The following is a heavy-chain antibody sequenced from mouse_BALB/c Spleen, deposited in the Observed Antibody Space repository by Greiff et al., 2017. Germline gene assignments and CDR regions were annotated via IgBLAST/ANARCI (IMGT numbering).Heavy chain of an antibody. CDR2: IYPGSGST. D-gene: IGHD1-1*01. V-gene: IGHV1S22*01. J-gene: IGHJ2*01. CDR3: TRTPVHYYGSRRDYFDY. CDR1: GYTFTSYW. Sequence: LQQPGSELVRPGASVKLSCKASGYTFTSYWMHWVKQRPGQGLEWIGNIYPGSGSTNYDEKFKSKATLTVDTASSTAYMQLSSQTSEDSAVYYCTRTPVHYYGSRRDYFDYWGQGTTLTVSS.